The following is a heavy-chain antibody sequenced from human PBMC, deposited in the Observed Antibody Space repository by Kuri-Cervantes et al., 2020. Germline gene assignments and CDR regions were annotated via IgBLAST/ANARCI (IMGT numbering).Heavy chain of an antibody. V-gene: IGHV4-31*02. CDR2: IYYSGST. CDR1: GGSISSGGYY. J-gene: IGHJ3*02. D-gene: IGHD2-2*02. Sequence: SCTVSGGSISSGGYYWSWIRQHPGKGLEWIGYIYYSGSTYYSPSLKSRVTISVDTSKNQFSLKLSSVTAADTAVYYCARESSAINNAFDIWGQGTMVTVSS. CDR3: ARESSAINNAFDI.